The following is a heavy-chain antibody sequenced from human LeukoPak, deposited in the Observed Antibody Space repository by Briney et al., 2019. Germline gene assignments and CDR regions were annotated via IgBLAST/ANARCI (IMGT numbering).Heavy chain of an antibody. CDR2: VHYSGTA. CDR3: AREDSSSAGRLSQAFDI. Sequence: SETLSLTCTVSDGSITNYDWSWVRQPPGKGLEFIGHVHYSGTANYNPSLRSRVTISIDTSKKHFFLKLKSVTAADTAVYYCAREDSSSAGRLSQAFDIWGQGTMVTVSS. D-gene: IGHD6-6*01. J-gene: IGHJ3*02. V-gene: IGHV4-59*01. CDR1: DGSITNYD.